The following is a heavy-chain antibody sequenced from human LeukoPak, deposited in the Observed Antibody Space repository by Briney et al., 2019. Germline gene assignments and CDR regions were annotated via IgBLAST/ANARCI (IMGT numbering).Heavy chain of an antibody. V-gene: IGHV3-7*01. CDR2: INQDGSEI. J-gene: IGHJ4*02. Sequence: GGSLRLSCAASGLTFSSYRMSWVRQAPGKGLEWVSNINQDGSEIYYVDSVKGRFTISRDNAKNSLYLQMNRLRADDTAVYYCARDWVRSSCTDWGQGTLVTVSS. CDR1: GLTFSSYR. D-gene: IGHD6-13*01. CDR3: ARDWVRSSCTD.